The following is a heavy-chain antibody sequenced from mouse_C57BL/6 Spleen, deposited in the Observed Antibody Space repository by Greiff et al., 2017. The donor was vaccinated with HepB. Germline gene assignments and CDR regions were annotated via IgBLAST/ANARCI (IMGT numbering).Heavy chain of an antibody. J-gene: IGHJ3*01. CDR1: GYTFTSYW. CDR3: ARGGETYYSNFFAY. V-gene: IGHV1-55*01. D-gene: IGHD2-5*01. CDR2: IYPGSGST. Sequence: QVQLQHPGAELVKPGASVKMSCKASGYTFTSYWITWVKQRPGQGLEWIGDIYPGSGSTNYNEKFKSKATLTVDTSSSTAYMQLSSLTSEDSAVYYCARGGETYYSNFFAYWGQGTLVTVSA.